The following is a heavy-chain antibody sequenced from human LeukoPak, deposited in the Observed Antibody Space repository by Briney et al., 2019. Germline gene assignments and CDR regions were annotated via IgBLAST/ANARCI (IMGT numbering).Heavy chain of an antibody. CDR1: GFVFKNYW. Sequence: GGSLRLSCAASGFVFKNYWMSWVRQAPGKGLEWLANINYDGSQKYHVDSVKGRFTISRDNAKNSLYLQMNSLRVEDTAVYYCARAGYGGDYYYGMDVWGQGTTVTVSS. J-gene: IGHJ6*02. V-gene: IGHV3-7*01. D-gene: IGHD4-23*01. CDR3: ARAGYGGDYYYGMDV. CDR2: INYDGSQK.